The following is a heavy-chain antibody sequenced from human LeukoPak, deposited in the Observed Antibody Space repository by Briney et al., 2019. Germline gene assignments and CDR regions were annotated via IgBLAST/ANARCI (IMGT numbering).Heavy chain of an antibody. Sequence: SETLSLTCAVYGGSFSGYYWSWIRQPPGKGLEWIGEINHSGSANYNPSLKSRVTISVDTSKNQFSLKLNSVTAADTAVYYCARRTRGFKGWFDPWGQGTLVTVSS. CDR2: INHSGSA. J-gene: IGHJ5*02. V-gene: IGHV4-34*01. CDR3: ARRTRGFKGWFDP. CDR1: GGSFSGYY. D-gene: IGHD3-10*01.